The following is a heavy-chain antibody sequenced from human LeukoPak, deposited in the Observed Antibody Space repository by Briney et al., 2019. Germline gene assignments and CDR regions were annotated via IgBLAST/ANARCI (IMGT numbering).Heavy chain of an antibody. J-gene: IGHJ5*02. CDR3: ARCDKYYDFWSRYAQNRFDP. Sequence: PGGSLRLSCAASGFTFSSYWMSWVRQAPGKGLEWVANIKQDGSEKYYVDSVKGRFTISRDNAKHSLYLQMNSLRAEDTAVYYCARCDKYYDFWSRYAQNRFDPWGQGTLVTVSS. CDR2: IKQDGSEK. V-gene: IGHV3-7*01. D-gene: IGHD3-3*01. CDR1: GFTFSSYW.